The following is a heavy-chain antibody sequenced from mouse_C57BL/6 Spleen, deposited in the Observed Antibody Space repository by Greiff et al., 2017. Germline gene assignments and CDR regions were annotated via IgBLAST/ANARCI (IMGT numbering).Heavy chain of an antibody. J-gene: IGHJ4*01. D-gene: IGHD2-3*01. V-gene: IGHV1-69*01. CDR2: FDTSDIYT. CDR3: ARSDGHYAMDY. Sequence: VQLQQPGAELVMPGASVTLSCKASGYTFTSYWMHWVKQRPGQGLKWIGEFDTSDIYTNYNHTFKGKSTLTVDQSSSTAYMQFSSLTSEDSAVYYCARSDGHYAMDYWGQGTSVTVSS. CDR1: GYTFTSYW.